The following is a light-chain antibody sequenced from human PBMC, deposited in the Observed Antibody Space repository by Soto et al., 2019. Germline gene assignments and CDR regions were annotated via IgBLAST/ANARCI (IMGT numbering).Light chain of an antibody. CDR1: QSVSHN. J-gene: IGKJ2*01. CDR2: GAS. Sequence: EIVMTQSPATLSVSPGERATHSCRASQSVSHNLAWYQQKPGQAPRLLFYGASFRATGVPARFSGSGSGTDFTLTISSLQSEDFAIYYCQQSNNWPYTFGQGTKLEIK. CDR3: QQSNNWPYT. V-gene: IGKV3-15*01.